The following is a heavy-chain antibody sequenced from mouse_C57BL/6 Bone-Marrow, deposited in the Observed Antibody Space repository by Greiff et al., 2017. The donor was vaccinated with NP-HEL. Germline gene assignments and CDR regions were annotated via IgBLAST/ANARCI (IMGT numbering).Heavy chain of an antibody. Sequence: QVTLKVSGPGILQPSQTLSLTCSSSGFSLSTFGMGVGWIRQPSGKGLEWLAHICWDDDKYYNPALKSRLTMSKDTSKNQVFLKIGIVDTADTATYYCARIEYDSRDYAMDYWGQGTSVTVSS. CDR2: ICWDDDK. D-gene: IGHD2-14*01. CDR3: ARIEYDSRDYAMDY. J-gene: IGHJ4*01. CDR1: GFSLSTFGMG. V-gene: IGHV8-8*01.